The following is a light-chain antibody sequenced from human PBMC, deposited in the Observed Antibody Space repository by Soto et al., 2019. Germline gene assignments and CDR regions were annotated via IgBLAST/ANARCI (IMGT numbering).Light chain of an antibody. CDR3: HQYGSSPAT. V-gene: IGKV3-20*01. CDR1: QSVSSNY. CDR2: GAS. J-gene: IGKJ1*01. Sequence: EIVLTQSPGTLSLSPGERATLSCRASQSVSSNYLAWYQQRPGQGPRLLIYGASSRATGISDRFSGSGSGTDFTLTISRLEPEDFAVYYCHQYGSSPATFGQGTKVDLK.